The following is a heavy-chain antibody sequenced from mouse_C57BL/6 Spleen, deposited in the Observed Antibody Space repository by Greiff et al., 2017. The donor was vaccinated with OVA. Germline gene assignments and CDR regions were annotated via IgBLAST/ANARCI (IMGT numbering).Heavy chain of an antibody. D-gene: IGHD2-5*01. Sequence: EVKLVESGGGLVKPGGSLKLSCAASGFTFSSYAMSWVRQTPEKSLEWVSPISDGGSYTSYPDNVKGRFTISRDNAENNLYQQMSHLKSEDTAMYYCARGYSNYRGAMDDWGQGTSVTVSS. J-gene: IGHJ4*01. V-gene: IGHV5-4*03. CDR2: ISDGGSYT. CDR1: GFTFSSYA. CDR3: ARGYSNYRGAMDD.